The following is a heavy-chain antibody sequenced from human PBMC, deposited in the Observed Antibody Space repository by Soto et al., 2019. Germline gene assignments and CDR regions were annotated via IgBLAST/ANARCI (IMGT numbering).Heavy chain of an antibody. CDR3: AKSNSGWLLRFDY. D-gene: IGHD6-19*01. Sequence: VASVKVSCKDSGYTFTSYGISWVRQAPGQGLEWMGWISAYNGNTNYAQKLQGRVTMTTDTSTSTAYIELRILRSDDTAVYYCAKSNSGWLLRFDYWGQGTLVTVSS. CDR1: GYTFTSYG. J-gene: IGHJ4*02. CDR2: ISAYNGNT. V-gene: IGHV1-18*04.